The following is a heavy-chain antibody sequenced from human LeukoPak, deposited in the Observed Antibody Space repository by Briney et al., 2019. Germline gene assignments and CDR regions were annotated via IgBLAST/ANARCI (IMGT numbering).Heavy chain of an antibody. CDR3: ARVEWEDYYYYMDV. J-gene: IGHJ6*03. D-gene: IGHD1-26*01. Sequence: GGSLRLSCAASGFTFSSYWMHWVRQAPGKGLVWVSRINTDGSSTSYADSVKGRFTISRGNAKNTLYLQMNSLRAEDTAVYYCARVEWEDYYYYMDVWGKGTTVTVSS. CDR2: INTDGSST. V-gene: IGHV3-74*01. CDR1: GFTFSSYW.